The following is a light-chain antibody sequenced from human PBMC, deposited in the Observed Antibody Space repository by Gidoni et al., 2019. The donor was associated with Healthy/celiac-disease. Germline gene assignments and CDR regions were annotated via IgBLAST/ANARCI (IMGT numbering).Light chain of an antibody. CDR2: AAS. J-gene: IGKJ3*01. V-gene: IGKV1-39*01. CDR1: QSISSY. Sequence: DIQMTQSPSSLSASVGDRVTITCRASQSISSYLHWYQQKPGTAPELLIYAASSLPSGVPSRFSGSGSGTDFTLTISSLQPEDFETYYCQRSYSTLRFTFGPGTKVDIK. CDR3: QRSYSTLRFT.